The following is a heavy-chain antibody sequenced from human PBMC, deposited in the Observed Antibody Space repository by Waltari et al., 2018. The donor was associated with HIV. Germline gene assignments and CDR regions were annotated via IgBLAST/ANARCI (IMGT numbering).Heavy chain of an antibody. CDR1: GFTPTNAW. D-gene: IGHD2-15*01. J-gene: IGHJ4*02. V-gene: IGHV3-15*01. CDR3: TSTGGGITDY. CDR2: IKSEDDGGTT. Sequence: EVQLVESGGGLVKPGEALRLSCAASGFTPTNAWMRWVRQAPGKGLEWVCRIKSEDDGGTTDYAAPVKGRFTISRDDSKNALYLQMNSLKTEDTALYYCTSTGGGITDYWGQGTLVTVSS.